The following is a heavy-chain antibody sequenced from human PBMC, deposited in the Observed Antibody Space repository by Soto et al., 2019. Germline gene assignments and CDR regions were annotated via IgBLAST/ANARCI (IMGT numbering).Heavy chain of an antibody. D-gene: IGHD2-15*01. CDR2: IYYSGST. Sequence: SETLSLTCTVSGGSISSGDYYWSWIRQPPGKGLEWIGYIYYSGSTYYNPSLKSRVTISVDTSKNQFSLKLSSVTAADTAVYYCARGRQGVVGGGSCYGCNWFDPGAREPWSPSPQ. CDR3: ARGRQGVVGGGSCYGCNWFDP. CDR1: GGSISSGDYY. J-gene: IGHJ5*02. V-gene: IGHV4-30-4*01.